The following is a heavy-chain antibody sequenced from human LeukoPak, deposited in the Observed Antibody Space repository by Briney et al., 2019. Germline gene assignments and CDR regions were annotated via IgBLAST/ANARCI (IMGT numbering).Heavy chain of an antibody. J-gene: IGHJ4*02. CDR1: GFTVSTTY. CDR3: ARGTVTAPDY. Sequence: GGSLRLSCAASGFTVSTTYMTWVRQAPGKGLEWVSVIYTGGSTYYADSVKGRFTISRDISKNTPYLQMNSLRAEDTAVYYCARGTVTAPDYWGQGTLVTVSS. V-gene: IGHV3-53*01. D-gene: IGHD4-17*01. CDR2: IYTGGST.